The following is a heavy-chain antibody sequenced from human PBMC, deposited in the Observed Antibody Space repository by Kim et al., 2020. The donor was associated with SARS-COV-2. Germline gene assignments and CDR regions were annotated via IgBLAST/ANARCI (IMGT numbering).Heavy chain of an antibody. Sequence: GGSLRLSCAASGFTFSSYSMNWVRQAPGKGLEWVSYISSSSSTIYYADSVKGRFTISRDNAKNSLYLQMNSLRDEDTAVYYCAREAQHIVVVTANAYFDYWGQGTLVTVSS. V-gene: IGHV3-48*02. CDR1: GFTFSSYS. D-gene: IGHD2-21*02. CDR3: AREAQHIVVVTANAYFDY. CDR2: ISSSSSTI. J-gene: IGHJ4*02.